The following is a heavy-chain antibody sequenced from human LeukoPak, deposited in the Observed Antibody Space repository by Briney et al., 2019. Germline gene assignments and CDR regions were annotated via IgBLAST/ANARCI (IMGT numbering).Heavy chain of an antibody. CDR3: ARSTYCSGGSCSHNWFDP. J-gene: IGHJ5*02. CDR1: DESFSGYY. CDR2: INHSGST. Sequence: SETLSLTCAVYDESFSGYYWSWIRQPPGKGLEWIGEINHSGSTNYNPSVKSRVTFSLDMSKNQFSLNLSSVTAADTAVYYCARSTYCSGGSCSHNWFDPWGQGTLVTVSS. V-gene: IGHV4-34*01. D-gene: IGHD2-15*01.